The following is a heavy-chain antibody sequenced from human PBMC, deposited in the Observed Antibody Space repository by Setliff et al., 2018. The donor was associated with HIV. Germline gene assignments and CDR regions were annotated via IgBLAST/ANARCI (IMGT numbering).Heavy chain of an antibody. Sequence: PSETLSLTCTLSGGSFGDYHWSWIRQPAGRGLEWIGRIFRSGTTDYKFSLKSRVTISIDTSRNQFSPRLTSVTAEDTAVYYCARDRHYSGLGSYGPWGPGTLVTVSS. V-gene: IGHV4-4*07. CDR2: IFRSGTT. J-gene: IGHJ5*02. CDR3: ARDRHYSGLGSYGP. CDR1: GGSFGDYH. D-gene: IGHD3-10*01.